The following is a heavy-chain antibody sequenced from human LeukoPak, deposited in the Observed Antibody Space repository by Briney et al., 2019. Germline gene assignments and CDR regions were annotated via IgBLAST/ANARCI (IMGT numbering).Heavy chain of an antibody. CDR3: AKDSGGSVLED. J-gene: IGHJ4*01. CDR2: LSYDGTNE. CDR1: GFIFSGSV. D-gene: IGHD2-15*01. V-gene: IGHV3-30*18. Sequence: GRSLRLSCAASGFIFSGSVMHWVRQAPGKGLEWVAVLSYDGTNEYYGDSVKGRFTISRDNSKHTLYLHMNSLRHDDTAVYYCAKDSGGSVLEDWGHGSLVIVSS.